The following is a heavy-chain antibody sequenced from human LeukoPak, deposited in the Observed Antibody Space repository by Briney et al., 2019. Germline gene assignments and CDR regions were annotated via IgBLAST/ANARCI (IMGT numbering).Heavy chain of an antibody. D-gene: IGHD1-26*01. J-gene: IGHJ4*02. CDR1: GDSISSSSYY. V-gene: IGHV4-39*02. CDR3: ARRRELLHFEF. CDR2: IHYSGST. Sequence: SETLSLTCTVSGDSISSSSYYWGWIRQPPGKGLEWIGNIHYSGSTYYNPSLKSRVTISVDTSKNHLSLKLSSVTAADTAVYYCARRRELLHFEFWGQGTLVTVSS.